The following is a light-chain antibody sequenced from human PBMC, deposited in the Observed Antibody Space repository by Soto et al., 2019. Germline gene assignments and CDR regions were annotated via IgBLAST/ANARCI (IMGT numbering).Light chain of an antibody. CDR1: QRLLYSSNNKNY. V-gene: IGKV4-1*01. Sequence: DVVMTQSPDSLAVSLGARATINCKSSQRLLYSSNNKNYLAWYQRKPGQPPKLLIYWTSTRESGVPDRFSGSGSGTDFTLTISSMQAEDVAVYYWQQYLSSSRTVGQGTNVEIK. J-gene: IGKJ1*01. CDR2: WTS. CDR3: QQYLSSSRT.